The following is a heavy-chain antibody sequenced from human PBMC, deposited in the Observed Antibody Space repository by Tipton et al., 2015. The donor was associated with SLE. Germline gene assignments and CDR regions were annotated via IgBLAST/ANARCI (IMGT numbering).Heavy chain of an antibody. Sequence: TLSLTCTVSGGSISSSSYYWGWIRQPPGKGLEWIGSIYYSGSTYYNPSLKSRITISVDTSKNQFSLKLSSVTAAGTAVYYCARHPYDILPAYYLPFDYWGQGTLVTVSS. CDR1: GGSISSSSYY. V-gene: IGHV4-39*01. CDR3: ARHPYDILPAYYLPFDY. CDR2: IYYSGST. D-gene: IGHD3-9*01. J-gene: IGHJ4*02.